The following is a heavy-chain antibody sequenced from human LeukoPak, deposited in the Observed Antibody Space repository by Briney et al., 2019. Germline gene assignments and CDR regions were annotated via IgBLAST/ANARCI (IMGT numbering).Heavy chain of an antibody. CDR2: ISSSSSYI. D-gene: IGHD4-17*01. Sequence: GGSLRLSCAASGFTFSSYSMNWVRQAPGKGLEWVSSISSSSSYIDYADSVKGRFTISRDNAKNSLYLQMNSLRAEDTAVYYCATATTVTTGLPSYWGQGTLVTVSS. CDR1: GFTFSSYS. CDR3: ATATTVTTGLPSY. J-gene: IGHJ4*02. V-gene: IGHV3-21*01.